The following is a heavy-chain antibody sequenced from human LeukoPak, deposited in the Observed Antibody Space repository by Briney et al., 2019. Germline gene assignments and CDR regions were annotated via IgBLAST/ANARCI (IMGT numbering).Heavy chain of an antibody. CDR3: ARLPTVTTTSDAFDI. J-gene: IGHJ3*02. D-gene: IGHD4-17*01. CDR2: IYYGGST. V-gene: IGHV4-39*01. Sequence: SETLSLTCSVSGGSISSRTYHWAWIRQPPGKGLEWIGNIYYGGSTYYNPSLKSRVTISADTPKNQFSLTLSSVTAADTAVYYCARLPTVTTTSDAFDIWGQGTMVTVSS. CDR1: GGSISSRTYH.